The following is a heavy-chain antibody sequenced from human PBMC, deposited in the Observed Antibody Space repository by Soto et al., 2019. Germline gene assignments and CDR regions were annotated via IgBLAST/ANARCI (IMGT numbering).Heavy chain of an antibody. J-gene: IGHJ4*02. CDR2: MKSKSDGETT. D-gene: IGHD3-22*01. V-gene: IGHV3-15*01. CDR3: ATGRQYDNSGWTPLDF. CDR1: GFTFSNAW. Sequence: GGSLRLSCAASGFTFSNAWMSWVRQAPRKGLEWVGRMKSKSDGETTDLAAPVKGRFTISRDDSHDTLILQMNSLKAEDTAVYYCATGRQYDNSGWTPLDFWGQGT.